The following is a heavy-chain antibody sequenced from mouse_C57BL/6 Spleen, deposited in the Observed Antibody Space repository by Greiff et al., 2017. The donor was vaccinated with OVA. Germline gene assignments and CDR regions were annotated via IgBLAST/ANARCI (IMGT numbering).Heavy chain of an antibody. CDR2: IDPEDGET. D-gene: IGHD1-1*01. J-gene: IGHJ1*03. CDR3: ARPTVVATSYWYFDV. V-gene: IGHV14-2*01. CDR1: GFNIKDYY. Sequence: EVQLQQSGAELVKPGASVKLSCTASGFNIKDYYMHWVKQRPEQGLEWIGRIDPEDGETKYAPKFQGKATITADTSSNTAYLQLSSLTSEDAAVDYYARPTVVATSYWYFDVWGTGTTVTVAS.